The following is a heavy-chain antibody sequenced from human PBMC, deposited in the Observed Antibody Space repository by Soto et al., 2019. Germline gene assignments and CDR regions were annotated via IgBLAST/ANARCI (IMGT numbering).Heavy chain of an antibody. CDR3: ARPYCSSTSCYGWFDP. D-gene: IGHD2-2*01. V-gene: IGHV4-34*01. CDR2: INHSGST. CDR1: GGSFSGYY. Sequence: QVQLQQWGAGLLKPSETLSLTCAVYGGSFSGYYWSWIRQPLGKGLEWIGEINHSGSTNYNPSLKSRVTISVDTSKNQFSLKLSSVTAADTAVYYCARPYCSSTSCYGWFDPWGQGTLVTVSS. J-gene: IGHJ5*02.